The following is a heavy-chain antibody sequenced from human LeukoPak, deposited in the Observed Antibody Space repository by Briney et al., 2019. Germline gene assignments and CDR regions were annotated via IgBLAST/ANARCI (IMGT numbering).Heavy chain of an antibody. CDR2: INHSGST. CDR3: ARATYYYDSSGYYALDYFDY. CDR1: GGSFSGYY. Sequence: PSETLSLTCAVYGGSFSGYYWSWIRQPPGKGLEWIGEINHSGSTKYNPSLKSRVTISVDTSKNQFSLKLSSVTAADTAVYYCARATYYYDSSGYYALDYFDYWGQGTLVTVSS. V-gene: IGHV4-34*01. J-gene: IGHJ4*02. D-gene: IGHD3-22*01.